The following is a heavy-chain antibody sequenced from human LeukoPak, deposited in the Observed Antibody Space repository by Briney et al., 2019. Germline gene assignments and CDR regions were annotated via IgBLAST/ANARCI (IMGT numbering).Heavy chain of an antibody. Sequence: GGSPRLSCAASGFSLSDYWMSWVRQAPGKGLEWVANIKQDGTKKNYVDWGRFTISRDNAKNSLYLQMNGLRAEDTAVYYCARESRWDNMITFGGVIAHFDYWGQGVLVTVSS. CDR1: GFSLSDYW. CDR3: ARESRWDNMITFGGVIAHFDY. V-gene: IGHV3-7*01. D-gene: IGHD3-16*02. CDR2: IKQDGTKK. J-gene: IGHJ4*02.